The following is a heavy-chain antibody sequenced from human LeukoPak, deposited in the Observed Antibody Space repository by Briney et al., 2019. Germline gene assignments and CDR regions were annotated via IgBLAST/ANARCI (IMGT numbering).Heavy chain of an antibody. CDR3: AREGRHGDYVGNAFDI. CDR1: GYTFTGYY. V-gene: IGHV1-2*04. J-gene: IGHJ3*02. D-gene: IGHD4-17*01. CDR2: INPNSGGT. Sequence: ASVKVSCKASGYTFTGYYMHWVRQAPGQGLEWMGWINPNSGGTNYAQKFQGWVTMTRDTSIGTAYMELSRLRSGDTAVYYCAREGRHGDYVGNAFDIWGQGTMVTVSS.